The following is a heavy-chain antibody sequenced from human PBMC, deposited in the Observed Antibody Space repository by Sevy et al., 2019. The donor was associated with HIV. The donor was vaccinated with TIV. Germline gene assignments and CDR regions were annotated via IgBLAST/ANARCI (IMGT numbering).Heavy chain of an antibody. CDR1: GFIFDDYA. CDR2: ISWRGATI. J-gene: IGHJ4*02. D-gene: IGHD3-22*01. CDR3: AKGGPFYYDSSAYEIDY. Sequence: GGSLRLSCAASGFIFDDYAIHWVRQAPGKGPEWVSGISWRGATIGYADSVKGRFTISRDIAKNSLFLHMNNLRPEDTALYDCAKGGPFYYDSSAYEIDYWGQGTLVTVSS. V-gene: IGHV3-9*01.